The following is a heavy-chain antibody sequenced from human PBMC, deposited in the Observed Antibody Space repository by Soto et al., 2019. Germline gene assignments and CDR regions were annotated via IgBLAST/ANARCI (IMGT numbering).Heavy chain of an antibody. CDR1: GGTFSSYA. D-gene: IGHD6-13*01. Sequence: SVKGSCKASGGTFSSYAISWVRQAPGQGLEWMGGIIPIFGTANYAQKFQGRVTITADESTSTAYMELSSLRSEDTAVYYCARVRAAAGKERYSDYRGQATMATVSP. CDR2: IIPIFGTA. V-gene: IGHV1-69*13. J-gene: IGHJ4*02. CDR3: ARVRAAAGKERYSDY.